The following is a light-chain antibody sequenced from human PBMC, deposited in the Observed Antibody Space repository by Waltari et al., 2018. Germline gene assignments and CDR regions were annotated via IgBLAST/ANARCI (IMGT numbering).Light chain of an antibody. J-gene: IGLJ3*02. CDR3: SSQSSNNVVL. Sequence: QSALTQPASVSGSPGQSITISCTGISSDDGRYNSVSWYQDHPGQGPKVIIYDVSDRPSGVSARFSGSKSGNTASLTISGLQAEDEADYYCSSQSSNNVVLFGGGTKVTVL. CDR1: SSDDGRYNS. CDR2: DVS. V-gene: IGLV2-14*03.